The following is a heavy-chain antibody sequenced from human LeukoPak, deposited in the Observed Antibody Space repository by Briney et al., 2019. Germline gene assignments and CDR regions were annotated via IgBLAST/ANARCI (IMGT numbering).Heavy chain of an antibody. J-gene: IGHJ4*02. CDR3: AGGVTIVRGTSKHFDY. CDR2: IYYSGST. V-gene: IGHV4-39*07. CDR1: GGSINSRSYY. Sequence: SETLSLTCTVSGGSINSRSYYWGWIRQPPGKGLEWIANIYYSGSTYYNPSLMGRVTISVDTSKNQFSLNLSSVTAADTAVYYCAGGVTIVRGTSKHFDYWGQGTLVTVSS. D-gene: IGHD3-10*01.